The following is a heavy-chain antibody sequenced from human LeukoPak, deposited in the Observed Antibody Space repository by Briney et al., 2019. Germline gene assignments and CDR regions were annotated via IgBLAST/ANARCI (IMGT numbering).Heavy chain of an antibody. CDR3: ARQGSGYDSATYFDY. J-gene: IGHJ4*02. Sequence: GESLKISCKGSGYSFTSYCIGLVRQMPGKGVELMGIIYPGGSDTRYSSSFQGQVTISVDKYISTAYLQWSSLKASDTAMYYCARQGSGYDSATYFDYWGQGTLVTVSS. CDR1: GYSFTSYC. CDR2: IYPGGSDT. D-gene: IGHD5-12*01. V-gene: IGHV5-51*01.